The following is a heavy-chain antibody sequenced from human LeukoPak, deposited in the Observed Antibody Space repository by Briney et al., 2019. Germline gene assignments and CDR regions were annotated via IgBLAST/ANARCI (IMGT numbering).Heavy chain of an antibody. CDR3: ASGSGGRGAYFDY. D-gene: IGHD2-15*01. Sequence: GGSLRLSCAASGFTFSSYAMHWVRQAPGKGLEYVSAISSNGGSTYYANSVKGRFTISRDNSKNTLYPQMGSLRAEDMAVYYCASGSGGRGAYFDYWGQGTLVTVSS. J-gene: IGHJ4*02. CDR2: ISSNGGST. CDR1: GFTFSSYA. V-gene: IGHV3-64*01.